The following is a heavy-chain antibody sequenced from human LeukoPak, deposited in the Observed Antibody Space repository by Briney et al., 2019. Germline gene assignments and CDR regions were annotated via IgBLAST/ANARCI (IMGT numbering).Heavy chain of an antibody. V-gene: IGHV3-23*01. CDR3: ATAFYFDSSGPYWYFDL. J-gene: IGHJ2*01. D-gene: IGHD3-22*01. CDR2: SGSGGST. Sequence: GGSLRLSCAASGLTFTTYAMNWVRQAPGKGLEWVSVSGSGGSTYYADSVKGRFTISRDNSKNTLYLEVNSLRAEDTAVYYCATAFYFDSSGPYWYFDLWGRGTLVTVSS. CDR1: GLTFTTYA.